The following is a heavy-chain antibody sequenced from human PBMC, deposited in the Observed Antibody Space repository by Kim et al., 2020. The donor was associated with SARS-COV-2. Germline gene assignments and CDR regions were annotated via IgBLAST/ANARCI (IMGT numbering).Heavy chain of an antibody. V-gene: IGHV3-7*01. Sequence: GGSLRLSCAASGFTFSNYWMSWVRQTPGKGLECVAQIKQDGSEKNYVDSAKGRFNISRDNAKNLVYLQMNSLGVEDTAVYFCARDRYSSGWYPIDYWGQGTLVTVSS. D-gene: IGHD6-19*01. CDR3: ARDRYSSGWYPIDY. CDR2: IKQDGSEK. CDR1: GFTFSNYW. J-gene: IGHJ4*02.